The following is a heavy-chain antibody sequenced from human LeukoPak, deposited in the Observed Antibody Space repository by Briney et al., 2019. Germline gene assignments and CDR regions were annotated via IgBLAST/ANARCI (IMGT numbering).Heavy chain of an antibody. Sequence: GGSLRLSCAASGFTFSSYAMSWVRQAPGKGLEWVSAISGSGGSTYYADSVKGRFTISRDNSKNTLYLQMNSLRAEDTAVYYCAKDFVLSGGRWLQSTLRSFGPMEMTGDYWGQGTLVTVSS. CDR2: ISGSGGST. CDR3: AKDFVLSGGRWLQSTLRSFGPMEMTGDY. V-gene: IGHV3-23*01. J-gene: IGHJ4*02. CDR1: GFTFSSYA. D-gene: IGHD5-24*01.